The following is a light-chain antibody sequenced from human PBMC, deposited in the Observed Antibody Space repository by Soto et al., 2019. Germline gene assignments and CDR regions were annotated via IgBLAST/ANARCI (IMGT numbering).Light chain of an antibody. Sequence: QSVLTQPPSVSGTPGQSVTISCSGSSSSVGTIFVYWYQQIPGTAPKLLSFRNNQRPSGVPDRFSGSKSGTSASLAISGLRSEDEADYYCAAWDDSLSIWVFGGGTKLTVL. CDR1: SSSVGTIF. V-gene: IGLV1-47*01. CDR2: RNN. CDR3: AAWDDSLSIWV. J-gene: IGLJ3*02.